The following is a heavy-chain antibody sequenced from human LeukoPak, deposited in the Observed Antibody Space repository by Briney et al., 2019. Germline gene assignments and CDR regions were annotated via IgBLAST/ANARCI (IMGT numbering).Heavy chain of an antibody. V-gene: IGHV4-34*01. J-gene: IGHJ6*03. Sequence: SETLSLTCAVYGGSFSGYYWSWIRQPPGKGLEWIGEINHSGSTNYNPSLKSRVTISVDTSKNQFSLKLSSVTAADTAVYYCATYSGYDSYYMDVWGKGTTVTISS. CDR1: GGSFSGYY. CDR2: INHSGST. D-gene: IGHD5-12*01. CDR3: ATYSGYDSYYMDV.